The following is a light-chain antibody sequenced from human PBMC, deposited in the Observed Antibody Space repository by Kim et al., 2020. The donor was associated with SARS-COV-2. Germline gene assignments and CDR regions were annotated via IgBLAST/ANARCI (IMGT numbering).Light chain of an antibody. CDR3: QQYNNYPFT. CDR1: QGISKY. V-gene: IGKV1-16*02. CDR2: EAS. J-gene: IGKJ4*01. Sequence: VSVGDRGTITCRASQGISKYLAWIQQKPGEAPKSLIYEASKLQSGVPSKFSGSGSGTDFTLTISSLQPEDFATYYCQQYNNYPFTFGGGTKVDIK.